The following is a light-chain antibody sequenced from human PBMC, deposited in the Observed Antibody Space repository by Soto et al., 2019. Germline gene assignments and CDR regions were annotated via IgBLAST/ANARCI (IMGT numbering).Light chain of an antibody. Sequence: QSVLTQPPSVSGAPRQRITISCTGSSYNIGAGYDVHWYQQLPGRAPKLLIDSTTYRPSGVPDRFSGSKSGNSASLAITGLQAEDEADYYCQAYDSSLSGAVFGGGTNLTVL. J-gene: IGLJ2*01. CDR2: STT. CDR1: SYNIGAGYD. V-gene: IGLV1-40*01. CDR3: QAYDSSLSGAV.